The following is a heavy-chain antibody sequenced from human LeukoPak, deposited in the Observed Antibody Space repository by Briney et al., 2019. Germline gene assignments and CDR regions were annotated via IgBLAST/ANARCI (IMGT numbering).Heavy chain of an antibody. V-gene: IGHV4-39*01. CDR3: ARTYGDYDDAFDV. J-gene: IGHJ3*01. Sequence: PSETLSLTCTVSGGSISSSTYYWGWIRQPPGKGLEWIGSIYYSGSTYNNPSLKSRVTIFVDTSKSQFSLKLSSVTATDTAVYYCARTYGDYDDAFDVWGKGTTVTVSS. CDR1: GGSISSSTYY. D-gene: IGHD4-17*01. CDR2: IYYSGST.